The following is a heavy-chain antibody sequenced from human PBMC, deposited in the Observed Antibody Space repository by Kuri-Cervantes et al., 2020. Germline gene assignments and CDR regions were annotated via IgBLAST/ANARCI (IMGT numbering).Heavy chain of an antibody. D-gene: IGHD6-13*01. Sequence: GESLKISCAASGFTFSNYGMHWVRQAPGKGLVWVSRINSDGSSTSYADSVKGRFTISRDNAKNTLYLQMNSLRAEDTAVYYCARSTPGYSSSWYGRYYYGMDVWGQGTTVTVSS. CDR3: ARSTPGYSSSWYGRYYYGMDV. V-gene: IGHV3-74*01. J-gene: IGHJ6*02. CDR2: INSDGSST. CDR1: GFTFSNYG.